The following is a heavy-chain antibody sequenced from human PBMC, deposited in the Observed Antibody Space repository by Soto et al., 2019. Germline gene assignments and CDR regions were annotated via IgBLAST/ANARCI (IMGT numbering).Heavy chain of an antibody. V-gene: IGHV4-30-2*01. Sequence: SETLSLTCALSGSPISRTCYSRSWIRQPPGKGLEWIGYIYHSGSTYYNPSLKSRVTISVDRSKNQFSLKLSSVTAADTAVYYCARVPGPWGQGTLVTVSS. D-gene: IGHD3-10*01. CDR1: GSPISRTCYS. CDR2: IYHSGST. J-gene: IGHJ5*02. CDR3: ARVPGP.